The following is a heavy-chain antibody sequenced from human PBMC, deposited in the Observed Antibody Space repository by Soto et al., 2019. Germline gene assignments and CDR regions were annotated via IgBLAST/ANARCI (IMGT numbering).Heavy chain of an antibody. D-gene: IGHD5-18*01. CDR1: GYDYVTYA. CDR3: EKRVQVWLPDYYGMDV. CDR2: ISTLNGNP. V-gene: IGHV1-18*01. J-gene: IGHJ6*02. Sequence: QAQLVQSGAEVKKPGASVNVSCKASGYDYVTYAITWVRQRPGQGLEWMGWISTLNGNPNYAQNFQGRVTMTTDTSTRRVHLELRSPRSVNTAVYSFEKRVQVWLPDYYGMDVWGQETTVTIS.